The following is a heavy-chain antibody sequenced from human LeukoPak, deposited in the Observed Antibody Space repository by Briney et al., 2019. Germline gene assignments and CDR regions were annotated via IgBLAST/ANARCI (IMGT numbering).Heavy chain of an antibody. CDR1: GGSISSYY. CDR2: IYTSGST. Sequence: SETLSLTCTVSGGSISSYYWSWIRQPAGKGLEWIGRIYTSGSTNYNPSLKSRVTMSVDTSKNQFSLKLSSVTAADTAVYYYARGVRFLEWSASFDAFDIWGQGTMVTVSS. CDR3: ARGVRFLEWSASFDAFDI. V-gene: IGHV4-4*07. D-gene: IGHD3-3*01. J-gene: IGHJ3*02.